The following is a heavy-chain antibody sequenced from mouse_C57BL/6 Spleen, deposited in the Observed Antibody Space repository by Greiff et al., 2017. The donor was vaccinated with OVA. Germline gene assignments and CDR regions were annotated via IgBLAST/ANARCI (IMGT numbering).Heavy chain of an antibody. CDR2: IDPSDSYT. V-gene: IGHV1-69*01. D-gene: IGHD1-1*01. CDR3: ALRYHYAMDY. J-gene: IGHJ4*01. CDR1: GYTFTSYW. Sequence: QVQLQQPGAELVMPGASVKLSCKASGYTFTSYWMHWVKQRPGQGLEWIGEIDPSDSYTNYNQKFKGKSTLTVDKSSSTAYMQLSSLTSEDSAVYYCALRYHYAMDYWGQGTSVTGSS.